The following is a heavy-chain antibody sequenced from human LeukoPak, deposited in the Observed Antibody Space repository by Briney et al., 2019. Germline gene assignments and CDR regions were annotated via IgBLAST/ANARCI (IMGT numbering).Heavy chain of an antibody. CDR3: AKNIAVAGRVFDY. Sequence: GGSLRLSCAASGFTFSSYGMHWVRQAPGKGLEWVAFIRYDGSNKYYADSVKGRFTISRDNSKNTLYLQMNSLRAEDTAVYYCAKNIAVAGRVFDYWGQGTLVTVSS. CDR2: IRYDGSNK. V-gene: IGHV3-30*02. J-gene: IGHJ4*02. D-gene: IGHD6-19*01. CDR1: GFTFSSYG.